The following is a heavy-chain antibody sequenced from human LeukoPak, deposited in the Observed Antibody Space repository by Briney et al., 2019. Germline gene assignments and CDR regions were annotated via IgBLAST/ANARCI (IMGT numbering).Heavy chain of an antibody. V-gene: IGHV1-2*02. D-gene: IGHD3-10*01. CDR3: ARELEYYYGSGGFDY. CDR1: GYTFTGYY. CDR2: INPNSSGT. Sequence: ASVKVSCKASGYTFTGYYMHWVRQAPGQGLEWMGWINPNSSGTNYAQKFQGRVTMTRDTSISTAYMELSRLRSDDTAVYYCARELEYYYGSGGFDYWGQGTLVTVSS. J-gene: IGHJ4*02.